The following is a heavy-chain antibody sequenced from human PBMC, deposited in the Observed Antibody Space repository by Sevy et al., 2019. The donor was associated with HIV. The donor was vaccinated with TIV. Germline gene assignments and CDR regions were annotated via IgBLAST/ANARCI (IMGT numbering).Heavy chain of an antibody. Sequence: GESLKISCKGSGDSFTSYWISWVRQMPGKGLEWMGRIDPSDSYTNYSPSFQGHVTISADKSISTAYLQWSSLKASDTAMYYCASQTGIAPRNNYYYGMDVWGQGTTVTVSS. CDR3: ASQTGIAPRNNYYYGMDV. CDR2: IDPSDSYT. D-gene: IGHD6-6*01. V-gene: IGHV5-10-1*01. CDR1: GDSFTSYW. J-gene: IGHJ6*02.